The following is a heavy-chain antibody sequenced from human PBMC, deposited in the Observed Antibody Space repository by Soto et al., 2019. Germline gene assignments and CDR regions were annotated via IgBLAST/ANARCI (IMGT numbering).Heavy chain of an antibody. D-gene: IGHD5-12*01. CDR3: ARALGGYDSFDY. Sequence: QVQLVQSGAEVKKPGSSVKVSCKASGGTFSSYTISWVRQAPGQGLEWMGRIIPILGIANYAEKFQGRVTVTERKSTSPAHMAVTSLSSEDTAVYSCARALGGYDSFDYWGEGTLVTVSS. V-gene: IGHV1-69*02. CDR1: GGTFSSYT. J-gene: IGHJ4*02. CDR2: IIPILGIA.